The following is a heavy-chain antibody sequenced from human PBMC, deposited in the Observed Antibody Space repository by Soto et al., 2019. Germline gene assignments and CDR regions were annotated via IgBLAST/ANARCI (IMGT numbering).Heavy chain of an antibody. CDR1: GDSISSHY. D-gene: IGHD1-26*01. J-gene: IGHJ4*02. CDR3: ASHPNWDEFNFEY. V-gene: IGHV4-59*11. CDR2: IYYSGSP. Sequence: PSETLSLTCTVSGDSISSHYWSWIRQPPGKGLEWIGYIYYSGSPEYSPSLKYNPSLKSRLTISLDTSKNQFSLKLRSVTAADTAVYFCASHPNWDEFNFEYWGQGALVTVSS.